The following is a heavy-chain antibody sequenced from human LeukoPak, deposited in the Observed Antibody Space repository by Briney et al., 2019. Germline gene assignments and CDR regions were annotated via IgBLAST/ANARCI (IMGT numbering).Heavy chain of an antibody. CDR2: ISPYNGYT. CDR3: ARVRFGAITMVRGVKENRVNWVDP. CDR1: GYTFSNYG. J-gene: IGHJ5*02. D-gene: IGHD3-10*01. Sequence: ASVKVSCKASGYTFSNYGFSWVRQAPGQGLEWMGWISPYNGYTNYAQKLQGRVTMTTDISTSTAYMELRSLRSDDTAVYYCARVRFGAITMVRGVKENRVNWVDPWGQGTLVTVSS. V-gene: IGHV1-18*01.